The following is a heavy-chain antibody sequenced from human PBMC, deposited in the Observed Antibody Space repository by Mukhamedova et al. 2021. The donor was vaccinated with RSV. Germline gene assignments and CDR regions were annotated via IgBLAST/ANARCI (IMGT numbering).Heavy chain of an antibody. CDR3: ARHRGGSYGDYGAVYYYYMDV. V-gene: IGHV5-51*01. D-gene: IGHD4-17*01. J-gene: IGHJ6*03. CDR2: IYPGDSDT. Sequence: WVRQMPGKGLEWMGIIYPGDSDTRYSPSFQGQVTISADKSISTAYLQWSSLKASDTAMYYCARHRGGSYGDYGAVYYYYMDVWG.